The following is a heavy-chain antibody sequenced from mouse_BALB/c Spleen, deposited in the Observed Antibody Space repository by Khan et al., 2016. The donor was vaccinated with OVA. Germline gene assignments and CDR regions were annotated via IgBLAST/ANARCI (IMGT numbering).Heavy chain of an antibody. V-gene: IGHV1-7*01. D-gene: IGHD1-1*01. CDR3: ARRGLRWDFDY. CDR2: INPSTGYT. J-gene: IGHJ2*01. CDR1: GYTFINYW. Sequence: QVQLQQSGAELAKPGASVKMSCKASGYTFINYWILWVKQRPGQGLEWIGYINPSTGYTEYNQNFKDKATLNADKSSRTAYMQLSSLTSEDSAFYYCARRGLRWDFDYWGQGTTLTVSS.